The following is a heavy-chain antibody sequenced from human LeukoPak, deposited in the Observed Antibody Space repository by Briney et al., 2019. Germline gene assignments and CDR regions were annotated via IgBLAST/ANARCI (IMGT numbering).Heavy chain of an antibody. Sequence: PGGSLRLSCAASGFTFSSYEMNWVRQAPGKGLEWVSYISSSGSTIYYADSVKGRFTISRDNAKNSLYLQMNSLRAEDTAVYCCAPNYYDSSGSDIWGQGTMVTVSS. CDR1: GFTFSSYE. CDR3: APNYYDSSGSDI. V-gene: IGHV3-48*03. CDR2: ISSSGSTI. J-gene: IGHJ3*02. D-gene: IGHD3-22*01.